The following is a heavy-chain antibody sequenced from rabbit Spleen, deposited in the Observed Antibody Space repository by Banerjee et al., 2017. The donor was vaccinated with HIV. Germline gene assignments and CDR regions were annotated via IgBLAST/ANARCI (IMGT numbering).Heavy chain of an antibody. CDR2: IDPVFGIT. CDR3: ARDGAGGSYFAL. J-gene: IGHJ3*01. Sequence: QQLVESGGGLVKPGASLILVCTASGFSFSSGYDMNWVRQAPGKGLEWIGYIDPVFGITYYANWVSGRFSISRENAQNTVFLQMTSLTAADTATYFCARDGAGGSYFALWGQGTLVTVS. CDR1: GFSFSSGYD. D-gene: IGHD8-1*01. V-gene: IGHV1S7*01.